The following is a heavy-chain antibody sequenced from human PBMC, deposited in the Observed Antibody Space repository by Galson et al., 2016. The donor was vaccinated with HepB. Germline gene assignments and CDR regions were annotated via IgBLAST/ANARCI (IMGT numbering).Heavy chain of an antibody. CDR3: AALAVGGPGDDY. D-gene: IGHD7-27*01. V-gene: IGHV3-9*01. CDR1: GLTFEDYG. CDR2: ISWNSGAK. Sequence: SLRLSCAASGLTFEDYGLNWVRQAPGKGLEWVSTISWNSGAKAYADSVKGRFTISRDNAKNSVYLQMKSLRVEDAAFYYCAALAVGGPGDDYWGRGTLVTVSS. J-gene: IGHJ4*02.